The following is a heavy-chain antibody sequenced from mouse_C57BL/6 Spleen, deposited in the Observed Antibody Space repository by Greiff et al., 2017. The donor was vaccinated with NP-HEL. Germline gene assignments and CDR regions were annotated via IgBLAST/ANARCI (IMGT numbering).Heavy chain of an antibody. CDR3: ARRHYGSSDYAMDY. V-gene: IGHV1-19*01. Sequence: EVQLQQSGPVLVKPGASVKMSCKASGYTFTDYYMNWVKQSHGKSLEWIGVINPYNGGTSYNQKFKGKATLTVDKSSSTAYMELNSLTSEDSAVYYCARRHYGSSDYAMDYWGQGTSVTVSS. D-gene: IGHD1-1*01. CDR2: INPYNGGT. J-gene: IGHJ4*01. CDR1: GYTFTDYY.